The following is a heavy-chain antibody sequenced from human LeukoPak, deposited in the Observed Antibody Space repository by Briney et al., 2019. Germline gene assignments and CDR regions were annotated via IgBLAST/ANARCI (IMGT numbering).Heavy chain of an antibody. V-gene: IGHV1-18*01. D-gene: IGHD4-17*01. CDR2: ISAYNGNT. CDR3: ARIHDYGDYGSYY. Sequence: RASVKVSCKASGYTFTSYAMNWVRQAPGQGLEWMGWISAYNGNTNYAQKLQGRVTMTTDTSTSTAYMELRSLRSDDTAVYYCARIHDYGDYGSYYWGQGTLVTVSS. J-gene: IGHJ4*02. CDR1: GYTFTSYA.